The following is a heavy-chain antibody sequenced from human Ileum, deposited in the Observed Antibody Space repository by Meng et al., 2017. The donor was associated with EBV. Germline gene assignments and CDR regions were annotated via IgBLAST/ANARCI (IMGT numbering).Heavy chain of an antibody. CDR3: ARGNKVSDRGFDY. CDR1: GGSFSGYY. V-gene: IGHV4-34*01. CDR2: INHSGST. Sequence: QVPPRPWGARLLKPSETLSLTCAVYGGSFSGYYWSWIRQPPGKGLEWIGEINHSGSTNYNPSLKSRVTISVDTSKNQFSLKLSSVTAADTAVYYCARGNKVSDRGFDYWGQGTLVTVSS. D-gene: IGHD3-10*01. J-gene: IGHJ4*02.